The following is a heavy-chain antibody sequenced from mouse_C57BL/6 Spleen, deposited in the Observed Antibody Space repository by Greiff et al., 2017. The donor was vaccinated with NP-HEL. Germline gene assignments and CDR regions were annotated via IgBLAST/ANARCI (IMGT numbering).Heavy chain of an antibody. V-gene: IGHV1-7*01. Sequence: VQLVESGAELAKPGASVKLSCKASGYTFTSYWMHWVKQRPGQGLEWIGYINPSSGYTKYNQKFKDKATLTADKSSRTAYMQLSSLTYEDSAVYYCARRRMIYYDYDDAMDYWGQGTSVTVSS. D-gene: IGHD2-4*01. CDR1: GYTFTSYW. CDR2: INPSSGYT. J-gene: IGHJ4*01. CDR3: ARRRMIYYDYDDAMDY.